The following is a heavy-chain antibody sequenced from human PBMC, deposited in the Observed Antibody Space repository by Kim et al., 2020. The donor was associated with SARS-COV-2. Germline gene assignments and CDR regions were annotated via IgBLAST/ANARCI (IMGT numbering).Heavy chain of an antibody. CDR3: ARGLKVWNYDAPELDFDY. CDR1: GGSVSSGSYY. J-gene: IGHJ4*02. V-gene: IGHV4-61*01. Sequence: SETLSLTCTVSGGSVSSGSYYWSWIRQPPGKGLEWIGYIYYSGSTNYNPSLKSRVTISVDTSKNQFSLKLSSVTAADTAVYYCARGLKVWNYDAPELDFDYWGQGTLVTVSS. D-gene: IGHD1-7*01. CDR2: IYYSGST.